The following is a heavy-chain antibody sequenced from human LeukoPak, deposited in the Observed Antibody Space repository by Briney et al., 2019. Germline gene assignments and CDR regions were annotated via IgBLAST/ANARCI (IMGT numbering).Heavy chain of an antibody. D-gene: IGHD2-2*01. CDR1: GGTFSSYA. Sequence: SVKVSCKASGGTFSSYAISWVRQAPGQGLEWMGGIIPIFGTANYAQKFQGRVTITADESTSKAYMELSSLRSEDTAVYYCARVPPSAHQLFSSDYWGQGTQVTVSS. J-gene: IGHJ4*02. CDR3: ARVPPSAHQLFSSDY. V-gene: IGHV1-69*13. CDR2: IIPIFGTA.